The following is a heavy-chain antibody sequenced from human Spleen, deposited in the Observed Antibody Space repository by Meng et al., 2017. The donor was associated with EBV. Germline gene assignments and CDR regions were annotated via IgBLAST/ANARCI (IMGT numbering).Heavy chain of an antibody. V-gene: IGHV3-74*01. CDR3: ATIPY. Sequence: LGGLGGGLVKPCGSLGLSCAVSGFTLSDYYMSWIRQAPGKGLVWVSRISADGTSTTYADSVKGRFNISRDNANNTVYLQMNSLRAEDTAVYYCATIPYWGQGTLVTVSS. CDR1: GFTLSDYY. CDR2: ISADGTST. D-gene: IGHD3-3*01. J-gene: IGHJ4*02.